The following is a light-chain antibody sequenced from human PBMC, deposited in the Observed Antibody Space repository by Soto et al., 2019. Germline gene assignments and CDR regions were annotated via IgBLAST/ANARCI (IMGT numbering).Light chain of an antibody. CDR1: QSVGSN. J-gene: IGKJ4*01. CDR2: DAS. CDR3: QQRSNWLT. V-gene: IGKV3-11*01. Sequence: VVRESPRNLAVFSGESATLSCRASQSVGSNLAWYQQKPGQAPRLLIYDASNRATGIPARFSGSGSGTDFTLTISSLEPEDFAVYYCQQRSNWLTFGGGTKVDIK.